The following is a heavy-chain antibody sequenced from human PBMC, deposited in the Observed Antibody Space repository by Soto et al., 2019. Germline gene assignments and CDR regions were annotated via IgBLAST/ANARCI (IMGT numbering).Heavy chain of an antibody. Sequence: SETLSLTCSVSGESINSGGYYWSWIRHHPGKGLEWIGYIYDSESAYYNPSLKSRVTISMDTSKNHFAMRLSSVTAADTAVYYCARASRSSSAADYWGQGTQVTVSS. CDR2: IYDSESA. CDR3: ARASRSSSAADY. CDR1: GESINSGGYY. J-gene: IGHJ4*02. V-gene: IGHV4-31*03. D-gene: IGHD6-6*01.